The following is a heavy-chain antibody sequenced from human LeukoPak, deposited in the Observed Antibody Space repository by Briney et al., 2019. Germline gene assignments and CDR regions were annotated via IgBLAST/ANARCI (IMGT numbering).Heavy chain of an antibody. V-gene: IGHV3-21*01. CDR3: ARGGGPFDP. Sequence: GGSLRLSCAASGFTFSSYSMNWVRRAPGKGLEWVSFISSSSSHIYYADSVKGRFTISRDNAKNSLYLQMNSLRAEDTAVYYCARGGGPFDPWGQGTLVTVSS. D-gene: IGHD3-16*01. CDR2: ISSSSSHI. J-gene: IGHJ5*02. CDR1: GFTFSSYS.